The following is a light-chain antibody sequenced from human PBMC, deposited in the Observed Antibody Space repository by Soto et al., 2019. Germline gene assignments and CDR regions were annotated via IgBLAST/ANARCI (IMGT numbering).Light chain of an antibody. Sequence: QSVLTQPASVSGSPGQSIAISCTGTSSDVGYSNYVSWYQQLPGKAPKLIIYDVSDRPSGVSDRFSGYKYGSTDSLTIPGLQAEEEADYSCSSYKSSSTLVFGTATKGTVL. J-gene: IGLJ1*01. CDR2: DVS. CDR3: SSYKSSSTLV. CDR1: SSDVGYSNY. V-gene: IGLV2-14*01.